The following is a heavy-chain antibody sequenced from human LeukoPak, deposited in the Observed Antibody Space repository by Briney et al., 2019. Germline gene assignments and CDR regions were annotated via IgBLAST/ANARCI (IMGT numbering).Heavy chain of an antibody. J-gene: IGHJ4*02. V-gene: IGHV4-39*01. CDR1: GGSINSSSYY. CDR2: IYYSGST. D-gene: IGHD2-2*01. CDR3: ARLHRHCSSTSCSDY. Sequence: SETLSLTCTVSGGSINSSSYYWGWIRQPPGKGLEWIGSIYYSGSTYYNPSLKSRVTISVDTSKNQFSLKLSSVTAADTAVYYCARLHRHCSSTSCSDYWGQGSLVTVSS.